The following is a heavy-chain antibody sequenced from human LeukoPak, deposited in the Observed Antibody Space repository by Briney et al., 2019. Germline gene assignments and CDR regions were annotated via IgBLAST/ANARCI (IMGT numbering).Heavy chain of an antibody. J-gene: IGHJ4*02. Sequence: AGGSLRLSCATSGFTFSSYAMHWVRQAPGKGLEWVAVISYDGSNKYYADSVKGRFTISRDNSKNTLYLQMNSLRAEDTAVYYCARGPRYFDYWGQGALVTVSS. CDR1: GFTFSSYA. V-gene: IGHV3-30-3*01. CDR2: ISYDGSNK. CDR3: ARGPRYFDY.